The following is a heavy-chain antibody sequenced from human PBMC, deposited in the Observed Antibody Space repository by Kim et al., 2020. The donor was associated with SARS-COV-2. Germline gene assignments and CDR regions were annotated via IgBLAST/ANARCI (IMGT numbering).Heavy chain of an antibody. Sequence: SETLSLTCAVYGGSFSGYYWSWIRQPPGKGLEWIGEINHSGSTNYNPSLKSRVTISVDTSKNQFSLKLSSVTAADTAVYYCARGSSGYSGAFDIWGQGTMVTVSS. D-gene: IGHD3-10*01. J-gene: IGHJ3*02. V-gene: IGHV4-34*01. CDR2: INHSGST. CDR1: GGSFSGYY. CDR3: ARGSSGYSGAFDI.